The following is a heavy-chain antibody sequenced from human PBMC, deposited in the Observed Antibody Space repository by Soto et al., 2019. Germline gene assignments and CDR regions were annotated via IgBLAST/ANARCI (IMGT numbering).Heavy chain of an antibody. D-gene: IGHD2-2*01. V-gene: IGHV4-39*01. CDR1: GGSISSSSYY. J-gene: IGHJ5*02. CDR3: ARHEGYCSSTSCYLSDNWFDP. Sequence: SETLSLTCTVSGGSISSSSYYWGWIRQPPGKGLEWIGSIYYSGSTYYNPSLKSRVTISVDTSKNQFSLKLSSVTAADTAVYYCARHEGYCSSTSCYLSDNWFDPWGQGTLVTVSS. CDR2: IYYSGST.